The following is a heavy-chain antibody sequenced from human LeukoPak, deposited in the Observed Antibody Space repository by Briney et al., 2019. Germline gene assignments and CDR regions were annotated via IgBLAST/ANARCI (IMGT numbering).Heavy chain of an antibody. D-gene: IGHD6-13*01. CDR1: GYTFTINN. V-gene: IGHV1-2*02. J-gene: IGHJ5*01. CDR3: TRGYGSSWFDY. Sequence: ASVKVSCKASGYTFTINNIHWVRQAPGQGLEWVGWINPNSGGSNHAPRFQGRVTMTRDTSIGTAYMELSSLTSDDTAVYYCTRGYGSSWFDYWGQGALVTVSS. CDR2: INPNSGGS.